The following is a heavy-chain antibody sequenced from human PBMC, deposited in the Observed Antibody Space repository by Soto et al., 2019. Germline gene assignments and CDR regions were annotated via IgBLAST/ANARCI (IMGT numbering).Heavy chain of an antibody. J-gene: IGHJ6*02. CDR3: ARVQLVAWFFINIDLYRMDV. V-gene: IGHV3-48*02. D-gene: IGHD2-15*01. CDR2: IDSSGDSI. Sequence: EVKLVESGGGLVQPGGSLRLSCSSSGFTFSSHSMNWVRQAPGKGLEWVARIDSSGDSIYYADSVKGRFAVSRDNANSSLFLQMNSLRDEDTAVYYCARVQLVAWFFINIDLYRMDVWGQGTTVVVSS. CDR1: GFTFSSHS.